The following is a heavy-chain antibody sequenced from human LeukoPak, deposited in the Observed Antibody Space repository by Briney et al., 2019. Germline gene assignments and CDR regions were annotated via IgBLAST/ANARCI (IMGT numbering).Heavy chain of an antibody. CDR1: GFTFGDYA. V-gene: IGHV3-49*04. CDR3: TRVGFMCSSTSCYAEDYYYYGMDV. J-gene: IGHJ6*02. Sequence: GGSLRLSCTASGFTFGDYAMSWVRQAPGKGLEWVGFIRSKAYGGTTEYAASVKGRFTISRDDSKSIAYLQMNSLKTEDTAVYYCTRVGFMCSSTSCYAEDYYYYGMDVWGQGTTVTVSS. D-gene: IGHD2-2*01. CDR2: IRSKAYGGTT.